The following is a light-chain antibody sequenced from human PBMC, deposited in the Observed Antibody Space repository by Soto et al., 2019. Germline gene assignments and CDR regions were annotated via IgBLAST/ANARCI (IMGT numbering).Light chain of an antibody. Sequence: GVRDTLTCRASQVIARYLAWYQQKPGQAPKLLIYAASTLQSGVPARFSGSGSGTEFTLTISSLLPEDFATYYCQPLNIYPFTFGGGPKVDIK. CDR3: QPLNIYPFT. V-gene: IGKV1-9*01. CDR2: AAS. J-gene: IGKJ4*01. CDR1: QVIARY.